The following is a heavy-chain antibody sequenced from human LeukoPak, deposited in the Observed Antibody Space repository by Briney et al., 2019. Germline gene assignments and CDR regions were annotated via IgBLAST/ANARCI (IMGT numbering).Heavy chain of an antibody. CDR1: GFTFASYA. Sequence: GGSLRLSCAASGFTFASYAMTWVRQAPGKGLEWFSAISGSGGSTYYADPVKGRFTISRDNYKNTLYLQMNSLRAEDTAVYYCARDSGIYDSSGYYGLSYYGMDVWGQGTTVTVSS. CDR3: ARDSGIYDSSGYYGLSYYGMDV. V-gene: IGHV3-23*01. D-gene: IGHD3-22*01. CDR2: ISGSGGST. J-gene: IGHJ6*02.